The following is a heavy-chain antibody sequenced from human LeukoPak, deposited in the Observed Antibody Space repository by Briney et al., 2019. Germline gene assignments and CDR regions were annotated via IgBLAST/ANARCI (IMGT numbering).Heavy chain of an antibody. CDR1: GYTFTSYY. CDR3: ARGFPTASSRNTWNWFDP. Sequence: ASVKVSCKASGYTFTSYYMHWVRQAPGQGLEWMGIINPSGGSTSYAQKFQGRVTITTDESTSTAYMELSSLRSEDTAVYYCARGFPTASSRNTWNWFDPWGQGTLVTVSS. V-gene: IGHV1-46*01. J-gene: IGHJ5*02. D-gene: IGHD4-17*01. CDR2: INPSGGST.